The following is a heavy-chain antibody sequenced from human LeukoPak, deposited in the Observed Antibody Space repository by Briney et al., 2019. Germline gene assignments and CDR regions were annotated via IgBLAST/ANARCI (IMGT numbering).Heavy chain of an antibody. V-gene: IGHV4-59*12. J-gene: IGHJ4*02. CDR1: GGSISSYY. CDR3: ASTDIVATRGYY. Sequence: SETLSLTCTVSGGSISSYYWSWIRQPPGKGLEWIGYIYYSGSTNYNPSLKSRVTISVDTSKNQFSLKLSSVTAADTAVYYCASTDIVATRGYYWGQGTLVTVSS. CDR2: IYYSGST. D-gene: IGHD5-12*01.